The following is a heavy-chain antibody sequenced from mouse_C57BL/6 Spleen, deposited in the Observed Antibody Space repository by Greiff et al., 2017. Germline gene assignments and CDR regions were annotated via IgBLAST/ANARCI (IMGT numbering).Heavy chain of an antibody. CDR2: IYPGSGST. J-gene: IGHJ1*01. Sequence: QVQLQQPGAELVKPGASVKMSCTASGYTFTSYWITWVKQRPGQGLEWIGDIYPGSGSTNYNEKFKSKATLTVDTSSSTAYMQLSSLTSEDSAVYYCAREGGLPRYFDVWGAGTTVTVSS. CDR1: GYTFTSYW. D-gene: IGHD2-4*01. V-gene: IGHV1-55*01. CDR3: AREGGLPRYFDV.